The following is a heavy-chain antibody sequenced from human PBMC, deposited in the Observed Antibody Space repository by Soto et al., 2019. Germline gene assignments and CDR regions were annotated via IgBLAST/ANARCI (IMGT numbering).Heavy chain of an antibody. Sequence: GASVKVSCKASGGTFSSYAISWVRQAPGQGLEWMGGIIPIFGTANYAQKFQGRVTITADESTSTAYMELSSLRSEDTAVYYCARDSLDYDSSGYYILWGQGTLVTVSS. CDR1: GGTFSSYA. D-gene: IGHD3-22*01. J-gene: IGHJ4*02. V-gene: IGHV1-69*13. CDR3: ARDSLDYDSSGYYIL. CDR2: IIPIFGTA.